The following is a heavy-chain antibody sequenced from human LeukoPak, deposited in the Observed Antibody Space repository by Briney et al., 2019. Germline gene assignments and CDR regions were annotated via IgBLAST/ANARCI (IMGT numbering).Heavy chain of an antibody. V-gene: IGHV4-39*01. D-gene: IGHD3-10*01. Sequence: KPSETLSLTCTVSGGSISSYYWGWIRQPPGKGLEWIGSIYYSGSTYYNPSLKSRVTISVDTSKNQFSLKLSSVTAADTAVYYCARHGSGSYYWNYYYYGMDVWGQGTTVTVSS. CDR2: IYYSGST. CDR3: ARHGSGSYYWNYYYYGMDV. J-gene: IGHJ6*02. CDR1: GGSISSYY.